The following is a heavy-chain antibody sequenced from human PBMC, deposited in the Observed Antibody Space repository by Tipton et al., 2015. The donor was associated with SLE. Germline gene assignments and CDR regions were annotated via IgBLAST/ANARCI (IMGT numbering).Heavy chain of an antibody. CDR1: GDSTSLYF. CDR2: IYYSGST. V-gene: IGHV4-59*12. J-gene: IGHJ3*02. CDR3: ARLDFNHDFWSGYAVDI. D-gene: IGHD3-3*01. Sequence: LRLSCSVSGDSTSLYFWTWIRQPPGKGLEWIGYIYYSGSTNYNPSLRSRVTMSVDTSKNQFSLRLSSVTAADTALYYCARLDFNHDFWSGYAVDIWGQGTMVTVSS.